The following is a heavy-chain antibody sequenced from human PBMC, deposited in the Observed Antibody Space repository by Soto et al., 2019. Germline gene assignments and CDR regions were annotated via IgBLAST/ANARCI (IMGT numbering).Heavy chain of an antibody. V-gene: IGHV3-21*01. CDR1: GFTFSPYP. J-gene: IGHJ6*02. D-gene: IGHD6-13*01. Sequence: EVQLVESGGGLVKPGGSLSLSCAASGFTFSPYPMNWVRQAPGKGLEWASSISSRSSYIYYADSVKGRFTISRDNAKNSLYLLMNSLRAEDTAVYYCTRDLAAATSYGMDVWGQGTTVTVSS. CDR3: TRDLAAATSYGMDV. CDR2: ISSRSSYI.